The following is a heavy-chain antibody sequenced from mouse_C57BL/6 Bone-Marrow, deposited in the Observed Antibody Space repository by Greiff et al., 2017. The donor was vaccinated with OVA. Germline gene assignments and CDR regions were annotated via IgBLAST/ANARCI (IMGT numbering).Heavy chain of an antibody. CDR1: GYTFTSYW. V-gene: IGHV1-59*01. D-gene: IGHD1-1*01. Sequence: VQLQQPGAELVRPGTSVKLSCKASGYTFTSYWMHWVKQRPGQGLEWIGVIDPSDSYTNYNQKFKGKATLTVDKSSSTAYMQLSSLTSEDSAVYYCARGPYYYGSSYVAYWGQGTLVTVSA. CDR2: IDPSDSYT. J-gene: IGHJ3*01. CDR3: ARGPYYYGSSYVAY.